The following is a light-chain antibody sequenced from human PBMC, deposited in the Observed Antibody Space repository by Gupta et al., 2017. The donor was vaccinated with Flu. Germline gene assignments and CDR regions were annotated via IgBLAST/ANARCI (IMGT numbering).Light chain of an antibody. Sequence: QSALTQPRSVSGSPGQSVPLSCTGSSSDVGGYNYVSWYQQYPGKAPNLLIYEVTKRPSGVPGRFSGSKSGSTASLTISGLQADDEADYYCCSYAGSSTFWVFGGGTTLTVL. V-gene: IGLV2-11*01. J-gene: IGLJ3*02. CDR1: SSDVGGYNY. CDR3: CSYAGSSTFWV. CDR2: EVT.